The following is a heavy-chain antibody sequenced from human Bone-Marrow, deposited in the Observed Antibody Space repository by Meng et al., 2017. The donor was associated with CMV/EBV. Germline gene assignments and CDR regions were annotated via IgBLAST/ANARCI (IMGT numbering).Heavy chain of an antibody. V-gene: IGHV1-2*02. CDR2: INPNSGGT. CDR1: GYTFTGYY. D-gene: IGHD1-20*01. J-gene: IGHJ3*02. Sequence: ASVKVSCKASGYTFTGYYMHWVRQAPGQGLEWMGWINPNSGGTNYAQKFQGRVTMTSDTSISTDHMELSRLRSDDTALYYCACLLWPGITGKVDAFDIWGQGTMVTVSS. CDR3: ACLLWPGITGKVDAFDI.